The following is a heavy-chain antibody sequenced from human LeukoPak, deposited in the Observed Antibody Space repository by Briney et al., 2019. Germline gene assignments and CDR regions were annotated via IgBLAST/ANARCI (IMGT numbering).Heavy chain of an antibody. CDR3: ARNLVVTSTDYYYYYMDV. Sequence: GESLKISCKGSGYSFTSYWIGWVRQMPGKGLEWMGIIYPGDSDTRYSPSFQGQVTISADKYISTAYLQWSSLKASDTAMYYCARNLVVTSTDYYYYYMDVWGKGTTVTVSS. J-gene: IGHJ6*03. V-gene: IGHV5-51*01. CDR2: IYPGDSDT. CDR1: GYSFTSYW. D-gene: IGHD4-23*01.